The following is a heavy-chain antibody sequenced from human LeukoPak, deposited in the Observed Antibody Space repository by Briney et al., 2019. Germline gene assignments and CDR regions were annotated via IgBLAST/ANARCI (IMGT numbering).Heavy chain of an antibody. J-gene: IGHJ4*02. V-gene: IGHV3-74*01. CDR2: INSDGSRT. Sequence: GGSLRLSCAASGFTFSSYWMHWVRQAPGKGLVWVSRINSDGSRTSYADSVKGRFTISRDNAKNTLYLQMNSLRAEDTAVYYCARRGEDSSSWYLDYWGQGTLVTVSS. CDR3: ARRGEDSSSWYLDY. CDR1: GFTFSSYW. D-gene: IGHD6-13*01.